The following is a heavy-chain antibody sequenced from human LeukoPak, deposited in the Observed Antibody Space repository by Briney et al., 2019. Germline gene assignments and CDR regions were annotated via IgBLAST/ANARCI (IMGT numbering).Heavy chain of an antibody. CDR3: ARDWGLQFDY. V-gene: IGHV3-21*01. CDR1: GFIFSSYS. CDR2: ISSSSYI. D-gene: IGHD3-16*01. J-gene: IGHJ4*02. Sequence: GGSLRLSCAASGFIFSSYSMNWVRQAPGKGLEWVSSISSSSYIYYADSVKGRFTISRDNAKNSLYLQMNSLRAEDTAVYYCARDWGLQFDYWGQGTLVTVSS.